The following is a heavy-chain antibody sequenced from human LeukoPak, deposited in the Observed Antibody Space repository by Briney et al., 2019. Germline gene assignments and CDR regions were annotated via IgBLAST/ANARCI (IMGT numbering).Heavy chain of an antibody. CDR1: GFAFDEHG. CDR2: INWSGGST. J-gene: IGHJ4*02. D-gene: IGHD2-2*01. V-gene: IGHV3-20*04. CDR3: ARAPITSPFYFDY. Sequence: QSGGSLRLSCTASGFAFDEHGMSWVRQVPGKGLEWVSDINWSGGSTGYADPLRGRFTISRDNAKNSLYLQMDSLRAEDTALYYCARAPITSPFYFDYWGQGTLVTVSS.